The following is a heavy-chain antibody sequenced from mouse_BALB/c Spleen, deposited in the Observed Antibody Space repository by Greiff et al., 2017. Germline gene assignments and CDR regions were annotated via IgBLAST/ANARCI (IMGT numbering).Heavy chain of an antibody. Sequence: VKLMESGPGLVAPSQSLSITCTVSGFSLTDYGVSWIRQPPGKGLEWLGVIWGGGSTYYNSALKSRLSISKDNSKSQVFLKMNSLQTDDTAMYYCAKHGITTVVTPYFDDWGQGTTLTVSS. J-gene: IGHJ2*01. CDR3: AKHGITTVVTPYFDD. V-gene: IGHV2-6-5*01. CDR1: GFSLTDYG. CDR2: IWGGGST. D-gene: IGHD1-1*01.